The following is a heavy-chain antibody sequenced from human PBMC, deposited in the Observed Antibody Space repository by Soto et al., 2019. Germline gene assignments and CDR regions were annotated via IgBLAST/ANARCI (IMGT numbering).Heavy chain of an antibody. CDR1: GFTFSGSA. J-gene: IGHJ4*02. V-gene: IGHV3-73*01. CDR2: IRSKANSYAT. D-gene: IGHD2-21*02. CDR3: TRYGGNSVY. Sequence: VGSLRLSCAASGFTFSGSAMHWVRQASGKGLEWVGRIRSKANSYATAYAASVKGRFTISRDDSKNTAYLQMNSLKTEDTAVYYCTRYGGNSVYWGQGTLVTVSS.